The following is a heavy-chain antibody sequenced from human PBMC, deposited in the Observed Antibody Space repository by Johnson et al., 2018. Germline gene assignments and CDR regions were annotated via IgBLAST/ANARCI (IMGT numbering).Heavy chain of an antibody. CDR1: GGSFSGYY. J-gene: IGHJ3*01. D-gene: IGHD1-26*01. CDR3: AREWSAFEF. CDR2: INHTGST. Sequence: QVQLQQWGAGLLKPSETLSLTCAVYGGSFSGYYWSWVRQPPWKGLEWIGEINHTGSTIYNPSLKSRVTMSVDTSENQFSLKLTSVTAADTAVYYWAREWSAFEFWGQGTMVIVSS. V-gene: IGHV4-34*01.